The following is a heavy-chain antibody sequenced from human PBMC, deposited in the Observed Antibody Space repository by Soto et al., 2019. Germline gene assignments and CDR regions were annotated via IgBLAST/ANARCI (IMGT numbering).Heavy chain of an antibody. V-gene: IGHV4-4*07. J-gene: IGHJ6*02. CDR2: IYTSGST. CDR1: GGSISSYY. CDR3: ARGDVLLWFGEPYYGMDV. Sequence: SETLSLTCTVSGGSISSYYWSWIRQPAGKGLEWIGRIYTSGSTNYNPSLKSRVTMSVDTSKNQFSLKLSSVTAADTAVYYCARGDVLLWFGEPYYGMDVWGQGTTVTVSS. D-gene: IGHD3-10*01.